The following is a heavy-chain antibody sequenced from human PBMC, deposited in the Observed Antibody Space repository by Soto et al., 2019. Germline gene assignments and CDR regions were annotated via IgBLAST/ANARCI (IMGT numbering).Heavy chain of an antibody. V-gene: IGHV2-70*20. Sequence: DATLGNPTQTLTLTCTFSGFSLSTSGMCVSWVRQPPGKALEWLALIDWDDDKYYSTSLKTRLTISKETSKNQVVLTMINMHPVDAATYYCARMCIAAAGAFDYWGQGTLVTASS. J-gene: IGHJ4*02. CDR3: ARMCIAAAGAFDY. CDR2: IDWDDDK. CDR1: GFSLSTSGMC. D-gene: IGHD6-13*01.